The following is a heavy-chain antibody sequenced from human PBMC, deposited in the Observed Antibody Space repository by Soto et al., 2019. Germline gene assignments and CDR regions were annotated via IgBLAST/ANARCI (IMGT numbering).Heavy chain of an antibody. CDR1: GYSFTSYW. CDR3: ARLGRGYSSSIDYYYGMDV. CDR2: IYPGDSDT. D-gene: IGHD6-13*01. J-gene: IGHJ6*02. V-gene: IGHV5-51*01. Sequence: GESLKISCKGSGYSFTSYWIGWVRQMPGKGLEWMGIIYPGDSDTRYSPSFQGQVTISADKSISTAYLQWSSLKASDTAMYYCARLGRGYSSSIDYYYGMDVWGQGTTVTVSS.